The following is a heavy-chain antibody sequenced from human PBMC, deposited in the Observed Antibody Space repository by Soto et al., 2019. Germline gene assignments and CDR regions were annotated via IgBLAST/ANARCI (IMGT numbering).Heavy chain of an antibody. V-gene: IGHV3-23*01. CDR3: AKATVTTSYSYGMDV. D-gene: IGHD4-4*01. J-gene: IGHJ6*02. Sequence: PGGSLSLSCAASGFTFSSFAMNWVRQAPGKGLEWVSAITGSGSSAYFADAVKGRFTISRDNSKKTLYLQMNSLRVEDSGVYFCAKATVTTSYSYGMDVRGQGTTVTVSS. CDR1: GFTFSSFA. CDR2: ITGSGSSA.